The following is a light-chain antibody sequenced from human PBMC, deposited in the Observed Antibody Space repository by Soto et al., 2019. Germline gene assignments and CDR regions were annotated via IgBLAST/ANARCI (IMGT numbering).Light chain of an antibody. CDR1: SSDVGGYNY. CDR2: EVS. V-gene: IGLV2-14*01. Sequence: QSVLTQPASVSGSPGQSITISCTGTSSDVGGYNYVSWYQQHPGKAPKLMIYEVSNRPSGVSNRFSGSKSGNTASLTISGLRAEGAADYYRSSYTSSSTVVFGGGTTLTVL. CDR3: SSYTSSSTVV. J-gene: IGLJ2*01.